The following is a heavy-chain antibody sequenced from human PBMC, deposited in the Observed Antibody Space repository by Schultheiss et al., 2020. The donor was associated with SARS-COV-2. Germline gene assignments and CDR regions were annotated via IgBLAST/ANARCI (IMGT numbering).Heavy chain of an antibody. V-gene: IGHV3-30*18. CDR1: GFNFRDYG. D-gene: IGHD5-24*01. CDR3: AKGLGDGYNNGY. Sequence: GGSLRLSCAASGFNFRDYGMHWVRQAPGKGLEWVAVVSYDGSNKYYADSVKGRFTISRDNSKNTLYLQMNSLRAEDTAVYYCAKGLGDGYNNGYWGQGTLVTVSS. CDR2: VSYDGSNK. J-gene: IGHJ4*02.